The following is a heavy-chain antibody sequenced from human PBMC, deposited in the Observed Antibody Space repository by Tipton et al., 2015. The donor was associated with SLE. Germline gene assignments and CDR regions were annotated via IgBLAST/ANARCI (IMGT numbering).Heavy chain of an antibody. Sequence: SLRLSCAASGFHFSTSAMVWVRQPPGKGLEWVSTISSGYKTSYSESMRGRVTISRDNSKDTVFLHLSSLRVEDSAIYFCATREDYWYKYMDVWGEGTTVTVS. CDR3: ATREDYWYKYMDV. CDR1: GFHFSTSA. D-gene: IGHD1-26*01. J-gene: IGHJ6*03. CDR2: ISSGYKT. V-gene: IGHV3-23*01.